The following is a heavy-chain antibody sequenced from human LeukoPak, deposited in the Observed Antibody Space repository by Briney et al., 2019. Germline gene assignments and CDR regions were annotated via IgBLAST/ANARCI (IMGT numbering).Heavy chain of an antibody. D-gene: IGHD1-26*01. Sequence: ASVKVSCKASGYTFTGYYIHWVRQAPGEGLEWMGWINPDSGGTNYAQKFQGRLTMTRDTSISTGYMELSRLRSDDTAVYYCARCPKQVGFAYWHFDLWGRGTLVTVSS. V-gene: IGHV1-2*02. CDR2: INPDSGGT. CDR3: ARCPKQVGFAYWHFDL. CDR1: GYTFTGYY. J-gene: IGHJ2*01.